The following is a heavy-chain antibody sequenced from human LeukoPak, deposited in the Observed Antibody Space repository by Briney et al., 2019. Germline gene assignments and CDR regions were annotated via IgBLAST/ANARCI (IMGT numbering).Heavy chain of an antibody. J-gene: IGHJ4*02. CDR3: AKVGYGWYEVDY. CDR1: GFTFSTYG. V-gene: IGHV3-30*02. Sequence: GESLKISCAASGFTFSTYGMHWVRQAPGKGLDWVAFIRYDGSEGQYADSVKDRFTVSRDNSKSRMYLQMNSLRAEDTAIYYCAKVGYGWYEVDYWGQGTLVTVSS. D-gene: IGHD6-19*01. CDR2: IRYDGSEG.